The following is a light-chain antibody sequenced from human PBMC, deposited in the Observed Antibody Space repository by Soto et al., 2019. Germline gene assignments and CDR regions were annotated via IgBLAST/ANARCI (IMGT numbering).Light chain of an antibody. J-gene: IGLJ2*01. V-gene: IGLV2-11*01. CDR2: DVH. CDR3: CSYAGTYTGV. Sequence: QSALTQPRSVSGSRGQSVTISCTGTSSDVGGYNYVSWYQQPPGKAPKLMIYDVHKRPSGVPDRFSGSKSGNTASLTISGLQAEDEADYYCCSYAGTYTGVFGGGTKLTVL. CDR1: SSDVGGYNY.